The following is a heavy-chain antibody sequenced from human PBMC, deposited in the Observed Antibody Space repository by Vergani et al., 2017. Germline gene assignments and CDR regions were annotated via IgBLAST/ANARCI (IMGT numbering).Heavy chain of an antibody. CDR1: GFTFNSYY. D-gene: IGHD3-16*01. Sequence: EVQLVESGGGLVQPGGSLRLSCEASGFTFNSYYMSWVRQIPGKGLEWVANINQIGSAKAYADSVKGRFTISRDNARNSLYLQMNSLRAEDTAVYYCARDVWDCSGISCFLRAGEFYYMDVWGQGTTVTVSS. J-gene: IGHJ6*03. CDR3: ARDVWDCSGISCFLRAGEFYYMDV. V-gene: IGHV3-7*01. CDR2: INQIGSAK.